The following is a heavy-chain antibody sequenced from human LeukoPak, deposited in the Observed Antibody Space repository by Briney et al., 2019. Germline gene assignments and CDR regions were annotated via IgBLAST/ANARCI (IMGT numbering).Heavy chain of an antibody. D-gene: IGHD6-19*01. Sequence: PGGSLRLSCSASGFTFSSYALHWVRQAPGKGLEYVSAITTTGDNTHYADSVKGRFTISRDNSKNTLYLQMSSLRAEDTAIYYCVKRNSSAWYDSWGQGTLVTASS. V-gene: IGHV3-64D*06. J-gene: IGHJ5*01. CDR3: VKRNSSAWYDS. CDR1: GFTFSSYA. CDR2: ITTTGDNT.